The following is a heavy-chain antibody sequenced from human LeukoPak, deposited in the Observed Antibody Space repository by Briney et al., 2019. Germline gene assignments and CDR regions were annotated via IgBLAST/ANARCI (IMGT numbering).Heavy chain of an antibody. CDR2: INPSGGST. J-gene: IGHJ4*02. CDR3: ARDLAARGYFDY. CDR1: GYTFTSYY. V-gene: IGHV1-46*01. Sequence: ASVKVSCKASGYTFTSYYMHWVRQAPGQGLEWMGIINPSGGSTSYAQKFQGRVTMTRDTSTSTVYMELNSLRAEDTAVYYCARDLAARGYFDYWGQGTLVTVSS. D-gene: IGHD6-13*01.